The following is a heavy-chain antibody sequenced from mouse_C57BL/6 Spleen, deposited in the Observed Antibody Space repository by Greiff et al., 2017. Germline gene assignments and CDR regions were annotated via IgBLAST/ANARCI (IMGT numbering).Heavy chain of an antibody. CDR2: ISYDGSN. J-gene: IGHJ2*01. Sequence: ESGPGLVKPSQSLSLSCSVTGYSFTSGYYWNWIRQFPGNKLEWMGYISYDGSNNYNPSLKNRISITRDTSKNQFFLKLNSVTTEDTATYYCASHFYWGQGTTLTVSS. CDR1: GYSFTSGYY. V-gene: IGHV3-6*01. CDR3: ASHFY.